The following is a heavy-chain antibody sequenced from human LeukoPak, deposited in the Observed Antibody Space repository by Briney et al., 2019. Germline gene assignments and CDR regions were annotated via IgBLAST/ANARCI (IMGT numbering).Heavy chain of an antibody. J-gene: IGHJ4*02. Sequence: SETLSLTCSVSGASISNYYWNWLRQPPGKGLEWVGRIFASGSANYNPSLKSRVAISMDKSKNHFSLNLKSVTAADTAFYYCARDFYGDDGHHPFDYWGQGILVTVSS. V-gene: IGHV4-4*07. D-gene: IGHD2/OR15-2a*01. CDR1: GASISNYY. CDR2: IFASGSA. CDR3: ARDFYGDDGHHPFDY.